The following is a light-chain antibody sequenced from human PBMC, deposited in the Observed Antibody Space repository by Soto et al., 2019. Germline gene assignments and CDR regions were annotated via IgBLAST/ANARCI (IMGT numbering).Light chain of an antibody. V-gene: IGKV3-20*01. CDR3: QQYHSSPRT. Sequence: EIVLTQSPGTLSLSPGERATLSCRASQSFGGGFLAWYQQKPGQAPRLVIYGASSRATGIPDRFSGSGSGTDFTLTISRLEPEDFAVYYCQQYHSSPRTFGQGTKVEFK. J-gene: IGKJ1*01. CDR2: GAS. CDR1: QSFGGGF.